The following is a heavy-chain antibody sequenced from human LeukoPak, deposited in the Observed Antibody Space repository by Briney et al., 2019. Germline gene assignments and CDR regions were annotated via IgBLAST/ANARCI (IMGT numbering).Heavy chain of an antibody. D-gene: IGHD2-2*01. CDR1: GGSFSGYY. CDR3: ARVRVVLASIQYYYYMDV. CDR2: INHSGNT. V-gene: IGHV4-34*01. J-gene: IGHJ6*03. Sequence: SETLSLTCAVYGGSFSGYYWSWIRQPPGKGLEWIGEINHSGNTNYNPSLKSRVTISVDTSKNQFSLKLSSVTAADTAVYYCARVRVVLASIQYYYYMDVWGKGTTVTVSS.